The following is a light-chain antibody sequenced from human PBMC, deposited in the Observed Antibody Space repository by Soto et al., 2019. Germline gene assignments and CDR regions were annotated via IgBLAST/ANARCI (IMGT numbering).Light chain of an antibody. CDR1: SSDVGGYNY. J-gene: IGLJ7*01. CDR2: EVS. Sequence: QSALTQPASVSGSPGQSITISCTGTSSDVGGYNYVSWYQQHPVKAPKLMIYEVSNRPSGVSNRFSGSKSGNTASLTISGLQAEDEADYYCSSYTSSSTAVFGGGTQLTVL. V-gene: IGLV2-14*01. CDR3: SSYTSSSTAV.